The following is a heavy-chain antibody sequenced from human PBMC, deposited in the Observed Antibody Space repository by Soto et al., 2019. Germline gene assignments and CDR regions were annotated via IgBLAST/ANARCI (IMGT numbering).Heavy chain of an antibody. CDR3: ARDRVYSSSLYMDV. CDR1: GFTFSSYA. V-gene: IGHV3-64*01. D-gene: IGHD6-6*01. CDR2: ISSNGGNT. J-gene: IGHJ6*03. Sequence: EVQLVESGGGLVQPGGSLRLSCAASGFTFSSYAMHWVRQAPGKGLEYVSAISSNGGNTYYANSVKGRFTISRDNSKNTLYLQMGSLRAEDMAVYYCARDRVYSSSLYMDVCGKVTTVTVSS.